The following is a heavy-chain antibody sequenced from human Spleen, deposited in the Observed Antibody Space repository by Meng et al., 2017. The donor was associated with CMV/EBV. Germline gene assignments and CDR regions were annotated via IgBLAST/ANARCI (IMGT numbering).Heavy chain of an antibody. CDR1: SYG. Sequence: SYGMHWVRQAPGKGLEWVAVIWYDGSNKYYADSVKGRFTISRDNSKNTLYLQMNSLRAEDTAVYYCAKEGPRGYYDFWSGYPYYFDYWGQGTLVTVSS. J-gene: IGHJ4*02. CDR3: AKEGPRGYYDFWSGYPYYFDY. V-gene: IGHV3-33*06. CDR2: IWYDGSNK. D-gene: IGHD3-3*01.